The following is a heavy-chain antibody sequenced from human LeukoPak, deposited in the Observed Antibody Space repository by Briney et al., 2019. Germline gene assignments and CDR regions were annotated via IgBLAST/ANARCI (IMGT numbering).Heavy chain of an antibody. D-gene: IGHD3-22*01. CDR1: GFTFSSYW. CDR3: AKDPTHYRVWDYYETIGLSY. Sequence: GGSLRLSCAASGFTFSSYWMSWVRQAPGKGLEWVANINQDGSEKYYVDSVKGQFTISRDNAKSSLYLQMNSLRDEDTAVYYCAKDPTHYRVWDYYETIGLSYWGQGTLVTVSS. V-gene: IGHV3-7*01. CDR2: INQDGSEK. J-gene: IGHJ4*02.